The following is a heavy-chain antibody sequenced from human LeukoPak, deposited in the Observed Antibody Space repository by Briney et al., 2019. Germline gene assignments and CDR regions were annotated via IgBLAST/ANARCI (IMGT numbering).Heavy chain of an antibody. V-gene: IGHV1-8*01. CDR2: MNPNSGNT. J-gene: IGHJ5*02. CDR3: AREAFWSGYQNWFDP. CDR1: GYTFTSYD. D-gene: IGHD3-3*01. Sequence: ASVKVSCKASGYTFTSYDINWVRQATGQGLEWMGWMNPNSGNTGYAQKFQGRVTITTDESTSTAYMELSSLRSEDTAVYYCAREAFWSGYQNWFDPWGQGTLVTVSS.